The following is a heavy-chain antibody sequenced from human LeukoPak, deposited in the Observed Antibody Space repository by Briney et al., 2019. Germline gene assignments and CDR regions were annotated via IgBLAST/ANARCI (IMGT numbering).Heavy chain of an antibody. V-gene: IGHV4-30-4*08. J-gene: IGHJ3*02. CDR3: ASVPDSIAVAGTVAFDI. CDR1: GGSISSGDYY. D-gene: IGHD6-19*01. Sequence: PSETLSLTCTVSGGSISSGDYYWSWIRQPPGKGLEWIGYIYYSGSTYYNPSLKSRVTISVDTSKNQFSLKLSSVTAADTAVYYSASVPDSIAVAGTVAFDIWGQGTMVTVSS. CDR2: IYYSGST.